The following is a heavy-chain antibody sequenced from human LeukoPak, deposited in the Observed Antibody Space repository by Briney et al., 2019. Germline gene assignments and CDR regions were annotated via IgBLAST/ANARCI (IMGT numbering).Heavy chain of an antibody. CDR2: IYNSGST. V-gene: IGHV4-4*07. Sequence: NPSETLSLTCTVSGGSISNHYWSWIRQPAGKELEWIGRIYNSGSTNYNPSLKSRVTMSVDTSKNQFSLKLSSVTAADTAVYYCARDIYDSSGLDAFDIWGQGTMVTASS. CDR1: GGSISNHY. D-gene: IGHD3-22*01. CDR3: ARDIYDSSGLDAFDI. J-gene: IGHJ3*02.